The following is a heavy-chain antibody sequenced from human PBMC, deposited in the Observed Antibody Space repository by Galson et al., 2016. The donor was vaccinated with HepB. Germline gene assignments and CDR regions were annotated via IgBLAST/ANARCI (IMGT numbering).Heavy chain of an antibody. D-gene: IGHD4-11*01. V-gene: IGHV3-21*01. J-gene: IGHJ4*02. CDR1: GFSFSSYP. Sequence: SLSPSCAASGFSFSSYPMNWVRRSPGKGLAWVSSISSSSTFIHYEDSVKGRFTISRDNAKNSLYLQMNSRRAEDTAVYYCARDTEDYRMDYWGQGTLVTVSS. CDR3: ARDTEDYRMDY. CDR2: ISSSSTFI.